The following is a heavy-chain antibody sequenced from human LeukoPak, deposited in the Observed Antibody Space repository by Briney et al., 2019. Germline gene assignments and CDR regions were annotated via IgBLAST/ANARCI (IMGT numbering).Heavy chain of an antibody. V-gene: IGHV3-48*04. D-gene: IGHD3-22*01. Sequence: GGSLRLSCAASGFTFSSYSMNWVRQAPGKGLEWVSFISGSSSIIKYADSVKGRFTISRDNAKNSLYLQMNSLRAEDTAVYYCARSGTTYYYDSGTRIWGQGTMVTVSS. CDR3: ARSGTTYYYDSGTRI. CDR1: GFTFSSYS. CDR2: ISGSSSII. J-gene: IGHJ3*02.